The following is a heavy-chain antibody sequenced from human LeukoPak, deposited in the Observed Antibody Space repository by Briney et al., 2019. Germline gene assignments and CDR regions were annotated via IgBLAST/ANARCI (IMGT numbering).Heavy chain of an antibody. V-gene: IGHV3-48*04. CDR2: ISSSSSTI. CDR3: ARVRIAEVGYYYFDH. CDR1: GFTFSSYS. J-gene: IGHJ4*02. Sequence: GGSLRLSCAASGFTFSSYSMNWVRQAPGKGLEWVSYISSSSSTIYYADSVKGRFTISRDNAKNSLSLQMNSLTAEDTALYYCARVRIAEVGYYYFDHWGQGTLVTVSS. D-gene: IGHD6-13*01.